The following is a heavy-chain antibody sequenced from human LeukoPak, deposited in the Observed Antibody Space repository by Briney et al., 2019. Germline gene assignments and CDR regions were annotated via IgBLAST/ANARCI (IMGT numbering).Heavy chain of an antibody. Sequence: GGSLRLSCAASGFTFSSYWMSWVRQAPGKGLEWVANIKKDGSEKKYVDSVKGRFTISRDNAENLLYLEMNSLRAEDTAVYYCAREGGNGWYSGWFDPWGQGILVTISS. CDR2: IKKDGSEK. V-gene: IGHV3-7*01. J-gene: IGHJ5*02. CDR3: AREGGNGWYSGWFDP. D-gene: IGHD6-19*01. CDR1: GFTFSSYW.